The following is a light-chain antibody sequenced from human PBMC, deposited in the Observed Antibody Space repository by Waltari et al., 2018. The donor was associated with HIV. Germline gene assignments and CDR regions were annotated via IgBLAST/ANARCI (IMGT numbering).Light chain of an antibody. V-gene: IGLV2-14*01. CDR1: TTDIGLYNL. CDR3: SSYTNTDILL. CDR2: GVN. Sequence: QSALPQPASVSGSPGQSITISCTGPTTDIGLYNLVSWYRQHPDKAPQLVIYGVNTRPSGVSDRFSGSKSGNTASLTISSLQAEDEADYYCSSYTNTDILLFGGGTKLTVL. J-gene: IGLJ2*01.